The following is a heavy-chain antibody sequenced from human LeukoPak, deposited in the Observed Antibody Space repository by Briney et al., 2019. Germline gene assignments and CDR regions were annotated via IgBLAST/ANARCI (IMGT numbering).Heavy chain of an antibody. V-gene: IGHV4-34*01. D-gene: IGHD6-13*01. CDR1: GFTFSSYW. J-gene: IGHJ4*02. Sequence: GSLRLSCAASGFTFSSYWMSWVRQAPGKGLEWIGEINHSGSTNYNPSLKSRVTISVDTSKNQFSLKLSSVTAADTAVYYCARRVVVWAQGIAAAGIDYWGQGTLVTVSS. CDR2: INHSGST. CDR3: ARRVVVWAQGIAAAGIDY.